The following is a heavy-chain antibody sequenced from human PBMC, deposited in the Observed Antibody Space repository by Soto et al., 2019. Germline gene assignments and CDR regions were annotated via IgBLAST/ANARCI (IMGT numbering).Heavy chain of an antibody. CDR3: ASPSSHYLDGYNNFDY. J-gene: IGHJ4*02. V-gene: IGHV1-69*13. CDR2: IIPIFGTA. Sequence: ASVKVSCKASGYIFTDYSMRWVRQAPGQGLEWMGGIIPIFGTANYAQKFQGRVTITADESTSTAYMELSSLRSEDTAVYYCASPSSHYLDGYNNFDYWGQGTLVTVSS. CDR1: GYIFTDYS. D-gene: IGHD5-12*01.